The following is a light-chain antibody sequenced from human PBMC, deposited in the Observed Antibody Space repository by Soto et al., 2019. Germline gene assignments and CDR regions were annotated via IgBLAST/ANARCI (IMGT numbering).Light chain of an antibody. CDR2: GAS. CDR3: QQYSISPIA. V-gene: IGKV3-20*01. J-gene: IGKJ5*01. CDR1: QSVSNY. Sequence: EIVLTQSPATLSLSPGERATLSCRASQSVSNYLAWYQQRPGQPPRLLISGASSRATDTPDRFSGSGSGTDFTLTIAGLEPADSAVYYCQQYSISPIAFGQGTRLEIK.